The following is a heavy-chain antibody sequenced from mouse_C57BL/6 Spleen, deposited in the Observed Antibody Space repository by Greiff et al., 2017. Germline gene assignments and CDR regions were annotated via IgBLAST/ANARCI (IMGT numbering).Heavy chain of an antibody. Sequence: VQLQQSGAELAKPGASVKLSCKASGYTFTSYWLHWVKQRPGQGLEWIGYINPSSGYTTYNQTFKDKATLTADKSSSTAYMQLSSLTYEDSAVYYCARGDSNFHFDYWGKGTTLKVFS. J-gene: IGHJ2*01. V-gene: IGHV1-7*01. D-gene: IGHD2-5*01. CDR2: INPSSGYT. CDR1: GYTFTSYW. CDR3: ARGDSNFHFDY.